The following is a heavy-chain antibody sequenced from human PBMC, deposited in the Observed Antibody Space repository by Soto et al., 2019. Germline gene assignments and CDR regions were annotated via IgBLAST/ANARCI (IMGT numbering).Heavy chain of an antibody. CDR2: ISSSSSHT. V-gene: IGHV3-11*06. CDR1: GFTFSDYY. Sequence: GGSLILSCAASGFTFSDYYMSWIRQAPGKGLEWVSYISSSSSHTNYADSVKGRFTISRDSAKSSLYLQMNSLRAEDTAVYYCARVSLTYNDFWSGYYFDSWGQGTLVTVSS. D-gene: IGHD3-3*01. J-gene: IGHJ4*02. CDR3: ARVSLTYNDFWSGYYFDS.